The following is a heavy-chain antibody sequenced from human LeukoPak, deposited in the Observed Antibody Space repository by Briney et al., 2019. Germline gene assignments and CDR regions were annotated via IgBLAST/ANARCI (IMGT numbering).Heavy chain of an antibody. J-gene: IGHJ4*02. CDR2: MSHDGSNI. V-gene: IGHV3-30*04. CDR3: ARGDGPGSYLIDY. D-gene: IGHD3-10*01. CDR1: GFILNNYA. Sequence: GGSLRLSCAASGFILNNYAIHWVRRAPGQGLKWLTLMSHDGSNIRYLDSVKGRFTISRDNSKNTVYLEMNSLRDEDTAMYYCARGDGPGSYLIDYWGQGTLVTVTS.